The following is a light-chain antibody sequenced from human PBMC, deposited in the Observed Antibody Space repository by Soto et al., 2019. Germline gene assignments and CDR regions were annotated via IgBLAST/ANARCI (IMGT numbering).Light chain of an antibody. J-gene: IGKJ3*01. CDR3: QQRSNLFT. V-gene: IGKV3-11*01. Sequence: EIVWTQSPATLSLSPGERATLSCRASQSLSNLLAGYQQKPGQAPRLLIYDASNRPTGIPVRFSGSGSGTYFTLTISSLEPEVFADYYCQQRSNLFTFGPGTTVEIK. CDR1: QSLSNL. CDR2: DAS.